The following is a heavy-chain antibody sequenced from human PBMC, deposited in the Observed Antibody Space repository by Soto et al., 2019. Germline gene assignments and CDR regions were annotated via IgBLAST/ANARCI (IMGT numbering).Heavy chain of an antibody. CDR1: GDTFNSYA. CDR3: ARPYSSSWPPYYFYGMDV. D-gene: IGHD6-13*01. CDR2: IIPIFAIA. Sequence: SVKVSCKASGDTFNSYAISWVRQAPGQGLEWMGGIIPIFAIANYAQKFQGRLTITADESTSTAYMELSSLRSEDTAVYYCARPYSSSWPPYYFYGMDVWGQGTTVTVSS. V-gene: IGHV1-69*13. J-gene: IGHJ6*02.